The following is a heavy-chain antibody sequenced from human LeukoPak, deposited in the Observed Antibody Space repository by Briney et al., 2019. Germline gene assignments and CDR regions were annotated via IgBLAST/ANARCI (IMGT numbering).Heavy chain of an antibody. CDR1: GGSISSYY. Sequence: SETLSLTCTVSGGSISSYYWSWIRQPPGKGLEWIGYIYYNGSTNYNPSLKSRVTISVDTSKNQFSLKLSSVTAADTAVYYCARYYSNAFDYWGQGTLVTVSS. CDR2: IYYNGST. J-gene: IGHJ4*02. V-gene: IGHV4-59*01. CDR3: ARYYSNAFDY. D-gene: IGHD4-11*01.